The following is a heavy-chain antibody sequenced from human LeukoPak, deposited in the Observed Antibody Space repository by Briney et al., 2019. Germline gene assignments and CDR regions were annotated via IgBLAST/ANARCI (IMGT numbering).Heavy chain of an antibody. V-gene: IGHV3-30*02. CDR3: AKDFYRGGVVVVPAAMTSDY. Sequence: PGGSLRLTCAASGFTFSSYAMSWVRQAPGKGLEWVAFIRYDGSNKYYADSVKGRFTISRDNSKNTLYLQMNSLRAEDTAVYYCAKDFYRGGVVVVPAAMTSDYWGQGTLVTVSS. D-gene: IGHD2-2*01. CDR1: GFTFSSYA. CDR2: IRYDGSNK. J-gene: IGHJ4*02.